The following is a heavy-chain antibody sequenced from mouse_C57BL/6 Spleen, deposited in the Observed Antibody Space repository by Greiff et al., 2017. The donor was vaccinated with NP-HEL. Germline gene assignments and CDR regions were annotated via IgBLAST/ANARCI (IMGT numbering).Heavy chain of an antibody. Sequence: VKLMESGPGLVAPSQSLSITCTVSGFSLTSYGVDWVRQSPGKGLEWLGVIWGVGSTNYNSALKSRLSISKDNSKSQVFLKMNSLQTDDTAMYYCARGGIKDAMDYWGQGTSVTASS. D-gene: IGHD2-4*01. CDR1: GFSLTSYG. CDR2: IWGVGST. CDR3: ARGGIKDAMDY. V-gene: IGHV2-6*01. J-gene: IGHJ4*01.